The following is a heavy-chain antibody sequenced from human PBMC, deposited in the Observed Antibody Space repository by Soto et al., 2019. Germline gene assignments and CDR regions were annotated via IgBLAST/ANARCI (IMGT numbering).Heavy chain of an antibody. Sequence: EVQLVETGGGLIQPGGSLRLSCAASGFTVSNNYMSWVRQAPGKGLEWVSLIYSGGSTFYADSVKSRFTISRDNSKNTLFLQMNSLRAEDTAVYFCATSASLDYWGQGTLVTVSS. J-gene: IGHJ4*02. CDR1: GFTVSNNY. CDR3: ATSASLDY. V-gene: IGHV3-53*02. CDR2: IYSGGST.